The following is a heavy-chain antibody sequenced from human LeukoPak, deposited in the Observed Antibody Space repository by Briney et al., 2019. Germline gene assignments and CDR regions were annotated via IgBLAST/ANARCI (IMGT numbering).Heavy chain of an antibody. V-gene: IGHV1-2*06. CDR2: INPNSGGT. CDR1: GYTFTSYY. J-gene: IGHJ5*02. Sequence: ASVKVSCKASGYTFTSYYMHWVRQAHGQGLEGMGRINPNSGGTNYAQKFQGRVTMTRDTSISTAYLELSRLRSDDTAVYYCARDRPVAGIPWYGWFDPWGQGTLVTVSS. CDR3: ARDRPVAGIPWYGWFDP. D-gene: IGHD6-19*01.